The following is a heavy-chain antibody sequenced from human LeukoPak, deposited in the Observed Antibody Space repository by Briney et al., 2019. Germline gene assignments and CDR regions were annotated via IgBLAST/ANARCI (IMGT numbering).Heavy chain of an antibody. CDR2: IYPGDSDT. CDR1: GYRFISYW. V-gene: IGHV5-51*01. CDR3: ARLDQWLAKGAFDI. Sequence: GESLKISCKGSGYRFISYWIGWVRQMPGKGLGWMGIIYPGDSDTRYSPSFQGQVTISADKSISTAYLQWSSLKASDTAMYYCARLDQWLAKGAFDIWGQGTMVTVSS. D-gene: IGHD6-19*01. J-gene: IGHJ3*02.